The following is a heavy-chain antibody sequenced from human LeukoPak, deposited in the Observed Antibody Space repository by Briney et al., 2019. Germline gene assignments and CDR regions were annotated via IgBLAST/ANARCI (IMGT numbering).Heavy chain of an antibody. CDR1: GFTFSCSA. V-gene: IGHV3-73*01. D-gene: IGHD6-19*01. J-gene: IGHJ6*03. Sequence: GGSLRLSCAASGFTFSCSAMHWVRQAAGQGLEWVGRIRSKANSYATTYAASVKGRFTISRDDSKNTAYLQMNSLKSEDTAVYYCTRRTMAGNYFYMYVWGKGTTVSVSS. CDR3: TRRTMAGNYFYMYV. CDR2: IRSKANSYAT.